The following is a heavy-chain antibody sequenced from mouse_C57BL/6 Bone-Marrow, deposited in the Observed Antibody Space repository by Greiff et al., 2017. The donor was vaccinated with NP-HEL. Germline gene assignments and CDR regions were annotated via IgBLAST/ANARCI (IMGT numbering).Heavy chain of an antibody. CDR3: ARRDYHYYAMDY. J-gene: IGHJ4*01. D-gene: IGHD5-5*01. CDR2: INPGSGGT. Sequence: VQLQQSGAELVRPGTSVKVSCKASGYAFTNYLIEWVKQRPGQGLEWIGVINPGSGGTNYNEKFKGKATLTADKSSSTAYMQLSSLTSEYSAVYFCARRDYHYYAMDYWGQGTSVTVSS. CDR1: GYAFTNYL. V-gene: IGHV1-54*01.